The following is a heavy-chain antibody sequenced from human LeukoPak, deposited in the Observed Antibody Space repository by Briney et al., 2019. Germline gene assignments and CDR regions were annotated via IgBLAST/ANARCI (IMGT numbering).Heavy chain of an antibody. CDR3: ATHLLGYCSDDRCYSDDQPFDD. Sequence: GGSLRLSCAASGFTFGTYAMSWVRQAPGKGLEWVSFISGGGGSTHLADSVKGRFIISRDNSKNTVFLQMNNLRTEDTAIYYCATHLLGYCSDDRCYSDDQPFDDWGQGTLVTVSS. CDR1: GFTFGTYA. V-gene: IGHV3-23*01. J-gene: IGHJ4*02. CDR2: ISGGGGST. D-gene: IGHD2-15*01.